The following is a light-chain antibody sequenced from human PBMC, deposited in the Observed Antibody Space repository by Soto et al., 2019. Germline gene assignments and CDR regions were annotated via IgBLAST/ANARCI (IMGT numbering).Light chain of an antibody. CDR3: SSYTTSTTYV. V-gene: IGLV2-14*02. J-gene: IGLJ1*01. CDR2: EVS. CDR1: SSDVGTYNL. Sequence: QSVLTQPASVSGSPGQSITISCTGTSSDVGTYNLVSWYQQHPGKAPKLVIYEVSDRPSGISNRFSGSKSGNTASLTISELQADDEADYYCSSYTTSTTYVFGTGTKLTVL.